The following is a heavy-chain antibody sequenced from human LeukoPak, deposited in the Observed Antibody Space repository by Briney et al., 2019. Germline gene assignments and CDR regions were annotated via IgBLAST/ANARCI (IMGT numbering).Heavy chain of an antibody. CDR3: VVVPAAQYYFDY. Sequence: GGSLRLSCAASGFSISTYWIHWVRQAPGKGLVWASRINPDGSTTYYADSVKGRITISRDNAKNTLYLQMNSLRAEDTAVYYCVVVPAAQYYFDYWGQGTLVTVSS. V-gene: IGHV3-74*01. D-gene: IGHD2-2*01. CDR1: GFSISTYW. J-gene: IGHJ4*02. CDR2: INPDGSTT.